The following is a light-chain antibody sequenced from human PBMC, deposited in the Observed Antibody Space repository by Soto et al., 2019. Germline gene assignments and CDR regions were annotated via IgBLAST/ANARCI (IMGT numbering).Light chain of an antibody. CDR1: TSNIGANFD. J-gene: IGLJ3*02. Sequence: QSVLTQPPSVSGAPGQRVSISCSWNTSNIGANFDVNWYQQFPGAAPKLLISVNTNRPSGVPDRFSASKSGTSASLAITGLQTEDEADYYCKSYDNRLGGSRVFGEGTKLTVL. V-gene: IGLV1-40*01. CDR3: KSYDNRLGGSRV. CDR2: VNT.